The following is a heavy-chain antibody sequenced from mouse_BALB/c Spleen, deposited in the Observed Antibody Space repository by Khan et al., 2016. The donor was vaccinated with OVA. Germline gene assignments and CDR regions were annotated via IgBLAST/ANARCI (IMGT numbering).Heavy chain of an antibody. V-gene: IGHV1-7*01. Sequence: QVQLQQSGAELAKPGASVKLSCKASGYTFINYWILWVKQRPGQGLEWIGYINPSTGYTEYNQHFKDKATLTAEKSTSTAYMQLSSLTSEDSAVYYCARRGLRWDFDYWGQGTTLTVSS. CDR1: GYTFINYW. CDR3: ARRGLRWDFDY. CDR2: INPSTGYT. J-gene: IGHJ2*01. D-gene: IGHD1-1*01.